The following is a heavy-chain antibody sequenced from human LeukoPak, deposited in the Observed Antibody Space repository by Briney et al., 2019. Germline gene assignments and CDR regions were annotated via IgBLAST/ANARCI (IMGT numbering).Heavy chain of an antibody. Sequence: GGPLRLSCAASGFTFSSYWMHWVRQAPGKGLVWVSRINSDGSSTSYADSVKGRFTISRDNAKNTLYLQMNSLRAEDTAVYYCAREEGSTGGYSYEGYFDLWGRGTLVTVSS. J-gene: IGHJ2*01. D-gene: IGHD5-18*01. CDR1: GFTFSSYW. CDR3: AREEGSTGGYSYEGYFDL. V-gene: IGHV3-74*01. CDR2: INSDGSST.